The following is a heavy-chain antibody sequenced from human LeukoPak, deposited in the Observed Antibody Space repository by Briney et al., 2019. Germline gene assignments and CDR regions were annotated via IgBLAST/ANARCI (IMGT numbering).Heavy chain of an antibody. J-gene: IGHJ3*02. CDR3: TSGFRAFDI. CDR2: ITSSSNYI. D-gene: IGHD5-18*01. V-gene: IGHV3-21*01. Sequence: PGGSLRLSCAASEFIFSSYNVNWVRQAPGKGLEWVSSITSSSNYIYYADSVKGRFTISRDNAKNSVFLQVNSLRDEDTAVYYCTSGFRAFDIWGQGTMVTVSS. CDR1: EFIFSSYN.